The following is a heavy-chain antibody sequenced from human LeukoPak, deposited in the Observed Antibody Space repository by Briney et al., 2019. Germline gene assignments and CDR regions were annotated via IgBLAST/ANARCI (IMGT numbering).Heavy chain of an antibody. D-gene: IGHD3-10*01. Sequence: SETLSLTCTVSGGSISSYYWNWIRQPAGKGVEWIGRIYTSGSTNYNPSLKSRVTISIDTSKNQFSLKLSSVTAADTAVYYCARASRGFGANMDVWGEGTTVTISS. V-gene: IGHV4-4*07. J-gene: IGHJ6*03. CDR2: IYTSGST. CDR1: GGSISSYY. CDR3: ARASRGFGANMDV.